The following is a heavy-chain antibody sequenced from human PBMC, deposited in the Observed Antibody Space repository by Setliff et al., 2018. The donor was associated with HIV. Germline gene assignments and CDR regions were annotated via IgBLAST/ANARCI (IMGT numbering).Heavy chain of an antibody. V-gene: IGHV4-28*03. Sequence: SETLSLTCVVSGYSISSSYWWGWIRQPPGKGLEWIGNIYYTGFAYYNPSLKSRVTISLDTSKTHFYLNLTSVTDADTAVYFCAREGRGDPAVATTRLDYWGQGKLVTVSS. CDR3: AREGRGDPAVATTRLDY. CDR2: IYYTGFA. CDR1: GYSISSSYW. J-gene: IGHJ4*02. D-gene: IGHD5-12*01.